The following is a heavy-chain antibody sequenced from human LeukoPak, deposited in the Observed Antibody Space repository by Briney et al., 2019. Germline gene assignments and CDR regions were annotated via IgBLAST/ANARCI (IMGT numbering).Heavy chain of an antibody. CDR1: GGSLSGYY. CDR3: ARDSGTYDFNY. Sequence: SETLSLTCAVYGGSLSGYYWSWIRQPPGKGLGWIGEINHSGSTNYNPSLKSRVTISVDTSKNQFSLKLSSVTAADTAVYYCARDSGTYDFNYWGQGTLVTVSS. D-gene: IGHD1-26*01. J-gene: IGHJ4*02. CDR2: INHSGST. V-gene: IGHV4-34*01.